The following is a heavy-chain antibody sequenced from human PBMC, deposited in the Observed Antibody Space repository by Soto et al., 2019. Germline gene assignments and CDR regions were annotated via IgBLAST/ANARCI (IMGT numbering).Heavy chain of an antibody. V-gene: IGHV3-48*02. CDR1: GFTFSSYA. CDR2: ISSTGSTI. J-gene: IGHJ4*02. Sequence: EVQLVESGGGLVQPGGSLRLSCAASGFTFSSYAMNWVRQAPGKGLEWVSYISSTGSTIYYADSVKGRFTISRDNAKNSLYLQMNSLRDEDTAVYYCARDGYSGYDDRDYWGQGSLVTVSA. CDR3: ARDGYSGYDDRDY. D-gene: IGHD5-12*01.